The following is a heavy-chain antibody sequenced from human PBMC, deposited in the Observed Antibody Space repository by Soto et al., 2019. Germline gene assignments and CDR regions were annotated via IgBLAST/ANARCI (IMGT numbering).Heavy chain of an antibody. Sequence: GSLRLSCAASGFPFSNAWINWVRQVPGKGLEWVGRVKSKTDGGSADYAAPVKGRFAVSRDDSKNIVYLQMNNLKIKDTGVYYCTTDSRTTLPEIRFDYWGHGTQVTVSS. CDR3: TTDSRTTLPEIRFDY. CDR1: GFPFSNAW. J-gene: IGHJ4*01. D-gene: IGHD2-15*01. CDR2: VKSKTDGGSA. V-gene: IGHV3-15*07.